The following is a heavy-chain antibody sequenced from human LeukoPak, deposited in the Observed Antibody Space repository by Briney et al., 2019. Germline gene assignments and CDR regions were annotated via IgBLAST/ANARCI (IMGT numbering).Heavy chain of an antibody. CDR2: ISAYNGDR. D-gene: IGHD4-17*01. CDR3: ARGQQHGYGDYFYAFDM. J-gene: IGHJ3*02. V-gene: IGHV1-18*01. CDR1: GYTFNTYG. Sequence: ASVKVSCKASGYTFNTYGINWVRQAPGQGLEWMGWISAYNGDRYYAQKLQGRVTMTADTSTDTAYMELRSLRSDDTAVYYCARGQQHGYGDYFYAFDMWGQGTMVTVS.